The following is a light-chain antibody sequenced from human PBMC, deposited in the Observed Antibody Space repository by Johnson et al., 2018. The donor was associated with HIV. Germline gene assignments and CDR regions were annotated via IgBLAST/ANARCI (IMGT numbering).Light chain of an antibody. J-gene: IGLJ1*01. CDR2: ENN. CDR3: GTWDSSLSAAV. V-gene: IGLV1-51*02. Sequence: QSVLTQPPSVSAAPGQKVTISCSGSSSNIGNNYVSWYQQLPGTAPKLLIYENNKRPSGIPDRFSGSKSGPSATLGLTGLQTGDEADYYCGTWDSSLSAAVFGTGTKVTVL. CDR1: SSNIGNNY.